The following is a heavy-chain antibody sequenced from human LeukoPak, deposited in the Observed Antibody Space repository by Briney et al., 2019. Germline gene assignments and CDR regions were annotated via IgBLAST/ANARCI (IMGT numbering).Heavy chain of an antibody. CDR3: ASLGVVPAAIRSWFDP. CDR2: ISSSGSTI. J-gene: IGHJ5*02. CDR1: GFTFSSYE. D-gene: IGHD2-2*02. V-gene: IGHV3-48*03. Sequence: PGGSLRLSCAASGFTFSSYEMNWARQAPGKGLEWVSYISSSGSTIYYADSVKGRFTISRDNAKNSLYLQMNSLRAEDTAVYYCASLGVVPAAIRSWFDPWGQGTLVTVSS.